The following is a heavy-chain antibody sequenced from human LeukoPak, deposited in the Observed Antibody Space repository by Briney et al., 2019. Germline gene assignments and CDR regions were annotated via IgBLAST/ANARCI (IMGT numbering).Heavy chain of an antibody. CDR3: ARDGTPYYYDSSGTNWFDP. D-gene: IGHD3-22*01. CDR1: GFTFSSYS. CDR2: ISSSSSYI. V-gene: IGHV3-21*01. Sequence: GGSLRLSCAASGFTFSSYSMNWVRQAPGKGLEWVSSISSSSSYIYYADSVKGRFTISRDNAKNSLYLQMNSLRAEDTAVYYCARDGTPYYYDSSGTNWFDPWGQGTLVTVSS. J-gene: IGHJ5*02.